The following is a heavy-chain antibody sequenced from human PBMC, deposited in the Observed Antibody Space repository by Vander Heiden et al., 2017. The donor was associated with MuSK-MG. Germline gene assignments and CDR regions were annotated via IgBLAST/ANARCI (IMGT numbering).Heavy chain of an antibody. V-gene: IGHV4-39*01. D-gene: IGHD3-3*01. Sequence: QLQLQESGPGLVKPSETLSLPCTVSGGSISSRSYYWGWIRQPPGKGLEWIGSIYYSGSTYYNPSLKSRVTISVDTSKNQFSLKLSSVTAADTAVYYCARASGITIFGVVITHYYYMDVWGKGTTVTVSS. CDR2: IYYSGST. J-gene: IGHJ6*03. CDR3: ARASGITIFGVVITHYYYMDV. CDR1: GGSISSRSYY.